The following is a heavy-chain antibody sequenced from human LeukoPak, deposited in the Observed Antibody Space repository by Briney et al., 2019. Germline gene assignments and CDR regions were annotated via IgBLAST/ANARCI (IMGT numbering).Heavy chain of an antibody. J-gene: IGHJ4*02. V-gene: IGHV3-30*03. CDR3: ARGYSGSYYARAWGWLHEENFDY. CDR1: GFTFSSYG. Sequence: GGSLRLSCAASGFTFSSYGMHWVRQAPGKGLEWVAVISYDGSNKYYADSVKGRFTISRDNSKNTLYLQMNSLRAEDTAVYYCARGYSGSYYARAWGWLHEENFDYWGQGTLVTVSS. D-gene: IGHD1-26*01. CDR2: ISYDGSNK.